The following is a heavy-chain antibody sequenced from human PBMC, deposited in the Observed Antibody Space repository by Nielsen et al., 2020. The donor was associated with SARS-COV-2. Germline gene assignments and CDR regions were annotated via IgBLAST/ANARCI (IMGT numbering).Heavy chain of an antibody. CDR2: INPNSGGT. CDR3: ARVASGSYYSYYYYGMDV. V-gene: IGHV1-2*06. J-gene: IGHJ6*02. D-gene: IGHD1-26*01. Sequence: WVRQAPGQGLEWMGRINPNSGGTNYAQKFQGRVTMTRDTSISTAYMELSSLRSEDTAVYYCARVASGSYYSYYYYGMDVWGQGTTVTVSS.